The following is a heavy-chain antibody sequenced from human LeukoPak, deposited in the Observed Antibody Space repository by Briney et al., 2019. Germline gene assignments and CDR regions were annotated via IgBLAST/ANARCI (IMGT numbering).Heavy chain of an antibody. CDR3: ATYRQVLLPFES. V-gene: IGHV3-23*01. CDR1: GFTFSSYG. Sequence: GGSLRLSCGASGFTFSSYGMHWVRQAPGKGLEWVSSIFPSGGEIHYADSVRGRFTISRDNSKSTLSLQMNSLRAEDTAIYYCATYRQVLLPFESWGQGILVTVSS. CDR2: IFPSGGEI. D-gene: IGHD2-8*02. J-gene: IGHJ4*02.